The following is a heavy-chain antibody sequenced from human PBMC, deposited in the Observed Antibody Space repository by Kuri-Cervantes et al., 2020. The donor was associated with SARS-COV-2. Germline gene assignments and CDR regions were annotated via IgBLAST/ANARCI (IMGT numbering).Heavy chain of an antibody. Sequence: GEALKLSCAASGFTFSSYAMGWVREAPGKGTEVVSAISGRGGSTYYADSLKGRFTISRDNSKNTLYLQMHSLGAEDTAVYYCAKGELLGFGEQQSGGMDVWGQGTTVTVSS. CDR3: AKGELLGFGEQQSGGMDV. D-gene: IGHD3-10*01. CDR2: ISGRGGST. J-gene: IGHJ6*02. V-gene: IGHV3-23*01. CDR1: GFTFSSYA.